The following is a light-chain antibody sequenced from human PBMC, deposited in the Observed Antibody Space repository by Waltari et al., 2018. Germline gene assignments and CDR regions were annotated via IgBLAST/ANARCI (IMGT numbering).Light chain of an antibody. V-gene: IGLV2-23*01. Sequence: QSALTQPASVSGSPGQSLTISCTGTSSDVGSFNLASWYQQNPGRAPKLMIYEGSKRPSGASNRFSGSKSGNTASLTISGLQAEDEADYYCCSYGDSNWVFGGGTKVTVL. CDR3: CSYGDSNWV. CDR2: EGS. J-gene: IGLJ3*02. CDR1: SSDVGSFNL.